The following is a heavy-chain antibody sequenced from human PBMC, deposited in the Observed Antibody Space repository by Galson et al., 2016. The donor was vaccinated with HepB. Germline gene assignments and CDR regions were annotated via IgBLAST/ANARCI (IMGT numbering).Heavy chain of an antibody. V-gene: IGHV3-48*03. CDR3: AREADFYDSTGYFPPFAY. CDR1: GFTFSRYN. CDR2: ISISGSTV. J-gene: IGHJ4*02. Sequence: SLRLSCAGSGFTFSRYNMNWVRQAPGKGLEWLADISISGSTVYYADSVEGRFTISRDNDKNSVYQQMDGLRDEDTAVYYCAREADFYDSTGYFPPFAYWGQGILVTASS. D-gene: IGHD3-22*01.